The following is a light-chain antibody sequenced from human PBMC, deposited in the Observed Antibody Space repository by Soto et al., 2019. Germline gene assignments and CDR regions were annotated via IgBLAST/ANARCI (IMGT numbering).Light chain of an antibody. J-gene: IGKJ1*01. CDR3: QQYNSWPPWT. CDR1: QSVSSN. CDR2: GAS. Sequence: EIVMTQSPATLSVSPGERATLSCRASQSVSSNLAWYQQKPGQAPMLLIYGASTRATGIPARFSGSGSGTEVTLTIISRQSEDFAVYYCQQYNSWPPWTFGQGTKVEIK. V-gene: IGKV3-15*01.